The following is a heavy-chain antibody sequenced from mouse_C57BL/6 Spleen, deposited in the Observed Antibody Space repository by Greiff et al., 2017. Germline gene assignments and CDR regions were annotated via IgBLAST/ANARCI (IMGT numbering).Heavy chain of an antibody. CDR2: IDPEDGET. J-gene: IGHJ2*01. D-gene: IGHD1-1*01. CDR3: ANFFITTVVATGYFDY. Sequence: VQLKQSGAELVKPGASVKLSCTASGFNIKDYYMHWVKQRTEQGLEWIGRIDPEDGETKYAPKFQGKATITADTSSNTAYLQLSRLTSEDTAVYYCANFFITTVVATGYFDYWGQGTTLTVSS. V-gene: IGHV14-2*01. CDR1: GFNIKDYY.